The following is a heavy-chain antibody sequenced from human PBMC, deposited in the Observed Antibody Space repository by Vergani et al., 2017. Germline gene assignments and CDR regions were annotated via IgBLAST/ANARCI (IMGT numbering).Heavy chain of an antibody. J-gene: IGHJ6*03. CDR1: GGSFSGYY. D-gene: IGHD6-19*01. CDR2: INHIGST. V-gene: IGHV4-34*01. Sequence: QVQLQQWGAGLLKPSETLSLTGAVYGGSFSGYYWSWIRKPPGKGLEWIGEINHIGSTNYNPSLKSRVTISVDPSKNQFSLKLSSVTAADTAVYYCARGVYSSGWFYYYYYYMDVWGKGTTVTVSS. CDR3: ARGVYSSGWFYYYYYYMDV.